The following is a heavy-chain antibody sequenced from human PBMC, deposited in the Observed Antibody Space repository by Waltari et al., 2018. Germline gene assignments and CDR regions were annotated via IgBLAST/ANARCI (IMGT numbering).Heavy chain of an antibody. V-gene: IGHV4-39*01. CDR3: ASTVYYDSSGWTYYFDY. Sequence: QLQLQESGPGLVKPSETLSLTCTVSGGSISSSSYYWGWIHQPPGKGLEWIGSIYYSGSTYYNPSLKSRVTISVDTSKNQFSLKLSSVTAADTAVYYCASTVYYDSSGWTYYFDYWGQGTLVTVSS. D-gene: IGHD3-22*01. CDR2: IYYSGST. J-gene: IGHJ4*02. CDR1: GGSISSSSYY.